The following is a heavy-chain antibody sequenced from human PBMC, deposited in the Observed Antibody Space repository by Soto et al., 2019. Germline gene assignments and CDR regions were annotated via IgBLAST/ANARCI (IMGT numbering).Heavy chain of an antibody. CDR3: ARGSRVKIPAATGRDYYYHGLDV. V-gene: IGHV4-34*01. D-gene: IGHD1-26*01. J-gene: IGHJ6*02. CDR1: GGSFSGYY. Sequence: PSETLSLTCAVYGGSFSGYYWTWIRQPPGKGLEWIGEINHRGSANYNPSVKSRVTISVDTSKNQFSLKLNSVTAADTAMYYCARGSRVKIPAATGRDYYYHGLDVWAQGTAVTVSS. CDR2: INHRGSA.